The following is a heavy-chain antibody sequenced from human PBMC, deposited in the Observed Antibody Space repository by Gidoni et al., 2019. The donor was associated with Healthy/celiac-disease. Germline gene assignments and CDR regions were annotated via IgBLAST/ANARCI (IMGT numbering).Heavy chain of an antibody. V-gene: IGHV1-46*01. D-gene: IGHD5-12*01. CDR2: INPSGGST. J-gene: IGHJ4*02. CDR1: GYTFTSYY. CDR3: AREGLIVARWGYFDY. Sequence: QVQLVQSGAEVKKPGASVKVSCTASGYTFTSYYMHWVRQAPGQGLEWMGIINPSGGSTSYAQKFQGRVTMTRDTSTSTVYMELSSLRSEDTAVYYWAREGLIVARWGYFDYWGQGTLVTVSS.